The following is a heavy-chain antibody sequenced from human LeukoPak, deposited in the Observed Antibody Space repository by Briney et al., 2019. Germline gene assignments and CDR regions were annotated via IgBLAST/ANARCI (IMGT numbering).Heavy chain of an antibody. D-gene: IGHD4-17*01. Sequence: SETLSLTCTVSGGSISSYLWSWLRAPPGEGLEWIGYIYYSGSNNYNPSLKSRVTISVDTSKHQFSLKLSSVTAADTAVYYCARADYGDYKFDYWGQGTLVTVSS. CDR3: ARADYGDYKFDY. V-gene: IGHV4-59*01. J-gene: IGHJ4*02. CDR2: IYYSGSN. CDR1: GGSISSYL.